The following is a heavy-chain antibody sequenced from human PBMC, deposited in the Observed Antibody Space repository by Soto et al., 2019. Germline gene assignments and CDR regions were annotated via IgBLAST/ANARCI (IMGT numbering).Heavy chain of an antibody. Sequence: AAVKFSCKASGYTFTSYDINWVRQATGQGLEWMGWMNPNSGNTGYAQKFQGRATMTRNTSISTAYMELSSLRSEDTAVYYCAASSTNHYYYYGMDVWGQGTTVTVSS. V-gene: IGHV1-8*01. CDR2: MNPNSGNT. J-gene: IGHJ6*02. D-gene: IGHD2-2*01. CDR3: AASSTNHYYYYGMDV. CDR1: GYTFTSYD.